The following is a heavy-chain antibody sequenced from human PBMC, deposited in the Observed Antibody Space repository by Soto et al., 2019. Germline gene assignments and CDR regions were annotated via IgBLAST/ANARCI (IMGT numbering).Heavy chain of an antibody. V-gene: IGHV3-9*01. J-gene: IGHJ6*03. CDR2: ISWNSGSI. CDR1: GFTFDDYA. CDR3: AKTSTVSPLYYYMDV. D-gene: IGHD4-17*01. Sequence: GGSLRLSCAASGFTFDDYAMHWVRQAPGKGLEWVSGISWNSGSIGYADSVKGRFTISRDNAKNSLYLQMNSLRAEDTALYYCAKTSTVSPLYYYMDVWGKGTTVTVSS.